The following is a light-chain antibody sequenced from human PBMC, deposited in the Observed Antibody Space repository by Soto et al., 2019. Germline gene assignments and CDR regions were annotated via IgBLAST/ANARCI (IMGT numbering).Light chain of an antibody. Sequence: QSVLTQPRSVSGSPGQSVTISCTGTNSYVGGYNYVSWYQHHPGKAPKLMIHDVTKRPSGVPDRFSGSKSDNTASLTISGLQAEDEADYYCCSYAGGYTWVFGGGTQLTVL. V-gene: IGLV2-11*01. CDR3: CSYAGGYTWV. J-gene: IGLJ3*02. CDR2: DVT. CDR1: NSYVGGYNY.